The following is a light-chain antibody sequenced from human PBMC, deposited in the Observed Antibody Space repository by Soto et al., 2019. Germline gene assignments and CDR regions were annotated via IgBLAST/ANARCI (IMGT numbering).Light chain of an antibody. V-gene: IGKV3-20*01. CDR3: QQYTTSPFT. CDR2: GAS. CDR1: QSVGSNY. J-gene: IGKJ3*01. Sequence: EIVLTQSPGTLSLSPGERATLYCRASQSVGSNYLAWYQQKPGQAPRVLIYGASSWATGIPDRFSGSGSGADFTLTISSLEPEDFAVYYCQQYTTSPFTFGPGTKVDIK.